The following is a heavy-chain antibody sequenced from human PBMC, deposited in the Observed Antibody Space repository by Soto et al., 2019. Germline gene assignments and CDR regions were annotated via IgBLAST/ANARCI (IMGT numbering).Heavy chain of an antibody. D-gene: IGHD2-2*01. J-gene: IGHJ5*02. V-gene: IGHV3-30*18. CDR1: GFTFSSFG. CDR3: AKDRAPAEWGVYWFDP. CDR2: ASFDGSDT. Sequence: VPLVESWGGVVQPGRSLRLSCAASGFTFSSFGMHWVRQTPGKGLEWVSFASFDGSDTYYGDSMKGRFTISRDNSKNTGYLQINRLRVEDTALYYWAKDRAPAEWGVYWFDPRGQGTLVTVSS.